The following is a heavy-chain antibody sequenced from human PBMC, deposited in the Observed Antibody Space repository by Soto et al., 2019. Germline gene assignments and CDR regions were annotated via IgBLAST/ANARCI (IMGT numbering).Heavy chain of an antibody. Sequence: PGGSLRLSCAASGFTFSSYAMSWVRQAPGKGLEWVSAISGSGGSTYYADSVKGRFTISRDNSKNTLYLQMNSVRAEDTAVYYCAKIGGHCSGGSCYPGDYWGQGTLVTDSS. CDR1: GFTFSSYA. CDR3: AKIGGHCSGGSCYPGDY. J-gene: IGHJ4*02. V-gene: IGHV3-23*01. CDR2: ISGSGGST. D-gene: IGHD2-15*01.